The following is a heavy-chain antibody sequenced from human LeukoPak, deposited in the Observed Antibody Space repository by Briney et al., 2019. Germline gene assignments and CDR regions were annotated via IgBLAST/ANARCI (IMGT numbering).Heavy chain of an antibody. J-gene: IGHJ4*02. Sequence: SETLSLTCAVSGYSISSGYHWGWSRQPPGKGLEWIGSIYHSGSTYYNPSLKSRVTISVDTSKNQFSLKLSSVTAADTAVYYCAREAGATVQLERVDYWGQGTLVTVSS. V-gene: IGHV4-38-2*02. CDR3: AREAGATVQLERVDY. D-gene: IGHD1-1*01. CDR2: IYHSGST. CDR1: GYSISSGYH.